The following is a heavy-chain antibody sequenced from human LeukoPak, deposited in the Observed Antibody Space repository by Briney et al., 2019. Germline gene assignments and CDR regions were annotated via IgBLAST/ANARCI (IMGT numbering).Heavy chain of an antibody. D-gene: IGHD3-22*01. CDR2: ISAYNGNT. CDR3: ARDIADDYDSSGYYRDAFDI. V-gene: IGHV1-18*01. J-gene: IGHJ3*02. Sequence: ASVKVSCKASGYTFTSYGISWVRQAPGQGLEWMGWISAYNGNTNYAQKLQGRVTMTTDTSTSTAYMELRSLRSDDTAVYYCARDIADDYDSSGYYRDAFDIWGQGTMVTVSS. CDR1: GYTFTSYG.